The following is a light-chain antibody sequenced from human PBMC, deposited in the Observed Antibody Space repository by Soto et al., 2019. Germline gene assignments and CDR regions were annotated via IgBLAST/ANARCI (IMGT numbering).Light chain of an antibody. Sequence: QSVLTQPRSVSGSPGQSVTISCTGTSSDVGGYNYVSWYQQHPGKAPKLMIYDVSKRPSWVPDRFSGSKSGNTASLTSSGRQAEDEADYYCCSYAGSYTPVVFGGGTKVTVL. CDR3: CSYAGSYTPVV. V-gene: IGLV2-11*01. CDR1: SSDVGGYNY. J-gene: IGLJ2*01. CDR2: DVS.